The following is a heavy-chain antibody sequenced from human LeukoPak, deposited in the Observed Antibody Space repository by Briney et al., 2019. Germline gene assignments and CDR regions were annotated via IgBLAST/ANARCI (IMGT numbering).Heavy chain of an antibody. D-gene: IGHD1-20*01. CDR3: ARDSRLTGTTPV. CDR1: GYIFAHNG. V-gene: IGHV1-18*01. J-gene: IGHJ4*02. Sequence: ASVQVSCKTSGYIFAHNGISWVRQAPGQGPEWMGWISAYNGDTNYAQNFQGRVTMTRDTSTSTVYMELSSLRSEDTAVYYCARDSRLTGTTPVWGQGTLVTVSS. CDR2: ISAYNGDT.